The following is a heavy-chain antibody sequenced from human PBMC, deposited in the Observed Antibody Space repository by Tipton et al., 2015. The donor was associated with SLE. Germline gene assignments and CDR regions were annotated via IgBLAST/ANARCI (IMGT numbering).Heavy chain of an antibody. Sequence: TLSLTCAVPGYSISSGCYWGWVRQPPGKGLEWIGSIYHSGSTYYNPSLKSRVTMSVDTSKNHFSLKLSSVTAADTAVYYCARHLREWGGYYLDYWGQGTLVTVSS. V-gene: IGHV4-38-2*01. CDR2: IYHSGST. CDR1: GYSISSGCY. CDR3: ARHLREWGGYYLDY. D-gene: IGHD3-16*01. J-gene: IGHJ4*02.